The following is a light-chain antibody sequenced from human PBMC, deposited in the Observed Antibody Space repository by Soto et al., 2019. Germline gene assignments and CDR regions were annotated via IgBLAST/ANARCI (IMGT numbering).Light chain of an antibody. CDR2: DVT. J-gene: IGLJ2*01. V-gene: IGLV2-8*01. Sequence: QSALTQPASASGSPGQSVTISCTGTSSDVGGYNYVSWHQQHPGRAPQLMIYDVTKRPSGVPDRFSGSKSGNTASLTVSGLQADDEADYCCTSPAGSTQVFGGGTKLTVL. CDR3: TSPAGSTQV. CDR1: SSDVGGYNY.